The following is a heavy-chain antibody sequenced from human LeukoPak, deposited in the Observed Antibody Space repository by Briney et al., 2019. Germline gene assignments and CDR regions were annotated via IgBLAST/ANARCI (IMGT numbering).Heavy chain of an antibody. J-gene: IGHJ4*02. D-gene: IGHD4-11*01. CDR1: GFTFSRYG. Sequence: GGSLRLSCAASGFTFSRYGMHWVRQAPGKGLEWVAFISYDGGNKYYADSVKGRFTISRDTSKNTLLLQMNSLRAEDTALYYCAKDAWEYSNYYHHSDYWGQGALVTVSS. CDR3: AKDAWEYSNYYHHSDY. CDR2: ISYDGGNK. V-gene: IGHV3-30*18.